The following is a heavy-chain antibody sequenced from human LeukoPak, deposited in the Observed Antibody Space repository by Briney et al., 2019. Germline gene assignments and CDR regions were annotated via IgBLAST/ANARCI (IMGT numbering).Heavy chain of an antibody. J-gene: IGHJ6*02. CDR3: ATVYSNYGDYYGMDV. Sequence: WASVKVSCKASGYTFTSYYMHWVRQAPGQGLEWMGIINPSGGSTIYAQKFQGRVTMTEDTSTDTAYMELSSLRSEDTAVYYCATVYSNYGDYYGMDVWGQGTTVTVSS. CDR1: GYTFTSYY. CDR2: INPSGGST. V-gene: IGHV1-46*01. D-gene: IGHD4-11*01.